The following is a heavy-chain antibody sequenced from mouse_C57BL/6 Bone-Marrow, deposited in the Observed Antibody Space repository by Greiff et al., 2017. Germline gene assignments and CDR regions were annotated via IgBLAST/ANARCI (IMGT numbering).Heavy chain of an antibody. D-gene: IGHD1-3*01. V-gene: IGHV1-19*01. CDR3: TRSGSYSYWYFDV. Sequence: VQLQQSGPVLVKPGASVKMSCKASGYTFTDYYLNWVKQSHGKSLEWIGLINPYNGGTTYNQKFRGKATLTVDKSSSTAYMELNSLTSEDSAVYYCTRSGSYSYWYFDVWGTGTTVTVSS. CDR1: GYTFTDYY. J-gene: IGHJ1*03. CDR2: INPYNGGT.